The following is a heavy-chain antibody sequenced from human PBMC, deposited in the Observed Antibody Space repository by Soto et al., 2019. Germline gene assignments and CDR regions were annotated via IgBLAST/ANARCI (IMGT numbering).Heavy chain of an antibody. J-gene: IGHJ6*03. CDR2: ISWNSGSI. V-gene: IGHV3-9*01. Sequence: GGSLRLSCAASGFTFDDYAMHWVRQAPGKGLEWVSGISWNSGSIGYADSVKGRFTISRDNAKNSLYLQMNSLRAEDTALYYCAKGGLRCSGGSCYSGYYYMDVWGKGTTVTVSS. CDR3: AKGGLRCSGGSCYSGYYYMDV. D-gene: IGHD2-15*01. CDR1: GFTFDDYA.